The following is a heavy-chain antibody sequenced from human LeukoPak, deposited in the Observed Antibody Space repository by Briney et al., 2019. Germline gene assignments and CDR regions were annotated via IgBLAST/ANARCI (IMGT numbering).Heavy chain of an antibody. CDR2: ISDSGNT. CDR3: ARGGKVLDYFDY. CDR1: GGSISSRSYY. Sequence: PSETLSLTCTVSGGSISSRSYYWGWIRQPPGKGLEWIGKISDSGNTYYSPSLRSRVTISIDMSKNQFSLKLSSVTATDTAVYYCARGGKVLDYFDYRGQGTLVTVSS. J-gene: IGHJ4*02. D-gene: IGHD3-16*01. V-gene: IGHV4-39*01.